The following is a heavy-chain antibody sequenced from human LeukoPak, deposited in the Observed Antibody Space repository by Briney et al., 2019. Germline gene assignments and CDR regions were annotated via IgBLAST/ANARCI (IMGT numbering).Heavy chain of an antibody. V-gene: IGHV3-23*01. CDR1: GFTFSSYA. CDR3: ANPRSRELRDYYYGMDV. D-gene: IGHD1-26*01. J-gene: IGHJ6*02. CDR2: ISGSGGTT. Sequence: GGSLRLSCAASGFTFSSYAMSWVRQAPGKGLEWVSDISGSGGTTYYADSVKGRFAISRDNSKNTLYLQMNSLRAEDTAVYYCANPRSRELRDYYYGMDVWGQGTTVTVSS.